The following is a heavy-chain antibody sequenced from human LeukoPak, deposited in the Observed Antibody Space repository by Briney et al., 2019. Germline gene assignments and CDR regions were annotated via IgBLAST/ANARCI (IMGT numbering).Heavy chain of an antibody. CDR1: GFTFSSYG. D-gene: IGHD3-3*01. CDR2: IWYDGSNK. V-gene: IGHV3-33*01. CDR3: ARLSYDFWSGYYYFDY. J-gene: IGHJ4*02. Sequence: GRSLRLSCAASGFTFSSYGMHWVRQAPGKGLEWVAVIWYDGSNKYYADSVKGRFTISRDNSKNTLYLQMNSLRAEDTAVYYCARLSYDFWSGYYYFDYWGQGTLVTVSS.